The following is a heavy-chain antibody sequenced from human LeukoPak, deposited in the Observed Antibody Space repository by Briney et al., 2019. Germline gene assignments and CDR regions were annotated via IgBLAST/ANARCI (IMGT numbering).Heavy chain of an antibody. Sequence: SETLSLTCTVSGDSITSGNYYWTWIRQPAGKGLEWIGRISASGTTNYNPSLKSRVTISLDTSKDQFSLKLSSVTAADTAVYYCARDGIAVAGTRNYYYYMDVWGKGTTVTISS. CDR3: ARDGIAVAGTRNYYYYMDV. V-gene: IGHV4-61*02. J-gene: IGHJ6*03. D-gene: IGHD6-19*01. CDR2: ISASGTT. CDR1: GDSITSGNYY.